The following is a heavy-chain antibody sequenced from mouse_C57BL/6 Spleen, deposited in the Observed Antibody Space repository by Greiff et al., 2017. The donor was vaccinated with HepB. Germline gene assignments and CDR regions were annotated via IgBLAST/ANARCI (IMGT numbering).Heavy chain of an antibody. CDR2: ISGGGGNT. CDR1: GFTFSSYT. CDR3: ARQAELGRRYFDV. D-gene: IGHD4-1*01. Sequence: EVKLMESGGGLVKPGGSLKLSCAASGFTFSSYTMSWVRQTPEKRLEWVATISGGGGNTHYPDSVKGRFTIARDNAKNTLYMQMSSLRSEDTALYYCARQAELGRRYFDVWGTGTTVTVSS. J-gene: IGHJ1*03. V-gene: IGHV5-9*01.